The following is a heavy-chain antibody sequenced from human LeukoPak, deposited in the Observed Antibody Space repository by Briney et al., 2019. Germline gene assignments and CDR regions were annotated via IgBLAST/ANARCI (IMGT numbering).Heavy chain of an antibody. CDR2: ISYDGSNK. Sequence: PGRSLRLSCAASGFTFSSYGMHWVRQAPGKGLEWVAVISYDGSNKYYADSVKGRFTISRDNSKNTLYLQMNSLRAEDTAVYYCAKGATRAVAGILDYWGQGTLVTASS. CDR3: AKGATRAVAGILDY. D-gene: IGHD6-19*01. V-gene: IGHV3-30*18. CDR1: GFTFSSYG. J-gene: IGHJ4*02.